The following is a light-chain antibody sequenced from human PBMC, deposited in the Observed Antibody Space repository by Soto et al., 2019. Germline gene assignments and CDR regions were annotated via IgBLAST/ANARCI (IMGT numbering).Light chain of an antibody. CDR2: DNN. CDR3: GTWDSSLSAVV. V-gene: IGLV1-51*01. CDR1: SSNIGNNY. J-gene: IGLJ2*01. Sequence: QSVLTQPPSVSGAPGQTVTISCSGRSSNIGNNYVSWYQQLPGTAPKLLIYDNNKRPSGIPDRFSGSKSGTSATLGITGLQAGDEADYYCGTWDSSLSAVVFGGGTQLTVL.